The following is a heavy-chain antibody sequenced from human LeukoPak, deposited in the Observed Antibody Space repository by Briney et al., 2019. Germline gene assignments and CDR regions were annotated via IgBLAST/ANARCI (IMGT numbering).Heavy chain of an antibody. CDR3: ARDTRNGGNSRFDY. CDR1: GGSISSYY. Sequence: PSETLSLTCTVSGGSISSYYWSWIRQPPGKGLEWIGFIYYSGSTNYNPSLKSRVTISVDTSKNQFSLKLSSVTAADTAVYYCARDTRNGGNSRFDYWGQGTLVTVSS. D-gene: IGHD4-23*01. V-gene: IGHV4-59*01. J-gene: IGHJ4*02. CDR2: IYYSGST.